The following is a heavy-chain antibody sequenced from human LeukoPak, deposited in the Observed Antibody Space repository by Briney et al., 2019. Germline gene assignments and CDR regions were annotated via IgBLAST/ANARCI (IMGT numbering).Heavy chain of an antibody. D-gene: IGHD7-27*01. CDR3: AKDGARTGVRYFDY. CDR1: GYTFTRYD. CDR2: VNTKSGNT. V-gene: IGHV1-8*03. Sequence: ASVKVSCKASGYTFTRYDINWVRQAPGQGLEWLGWVNTKSGNTGSAQNFQGRVTITRDTSINTAYMELSSLRSEDTAIYYCAKDGARTGVRYFDYWGQGTLATVSS. J-gene: IGHJ4*02.